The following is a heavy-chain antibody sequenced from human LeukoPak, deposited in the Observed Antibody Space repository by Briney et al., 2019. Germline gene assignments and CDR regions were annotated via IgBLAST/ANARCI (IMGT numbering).Heavy chain of an antibody. CDR3: ARLSTVTTSFDY. D-gene: IGHD4-17*01. J-gene: IGHJ4*02. V-gene: IGHV4-34*01. CDR1: GGSFSGYY. Sequence: SETLSLTCAVSGGSFSGYYWNWIRQPPGKGLEWIGEINHSGSTNYNPSLKSRVTISVDTSQKQFSLRLSSVTAADTAVYYCARLSTVTTSFDYWGQGTLVTVSS. CDR2: INHSGST.